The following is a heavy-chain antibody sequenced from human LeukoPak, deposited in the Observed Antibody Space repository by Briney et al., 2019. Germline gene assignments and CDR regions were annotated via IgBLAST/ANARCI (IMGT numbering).Heavy chain of an antibody. CDR2: ISNNGDNT. D-gene: IGHD6-13*01. CDR1: GFTFSNYA. CDR3: VKAAGSWYGYFDY. Sequence: GGSLRLSCSVSGFTFSNYAIHWVRQAPGKGLEYVSTISNNGDNTNYADFVEGRFTISRDNSKNTLYLQMSGLRPEDTAVYYCVKAAGSWYGYFDYWGQGTLVTVSS. J-gene: IGHJ4*02. V-gene: IGHV3-64D*06.